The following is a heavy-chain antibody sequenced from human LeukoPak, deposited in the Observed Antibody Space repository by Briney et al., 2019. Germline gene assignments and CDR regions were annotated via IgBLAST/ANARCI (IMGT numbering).Heavy chain of an antibody. V-gene: IGHV4-34*01. CDR3: ARRGSWTYYYAMDV. Sequence: SETLSLTCDVSGGSFNDYYWSWIRQAPGKGLEWIGEIRHSGSTNYNPSLKGRVTVSVDMSKNQFSLRLTSVTAADTAVYYCARRGSWTYYYAMDVWGQGTTVTVSS. CDR2: IRHSGST. J-gene: IGHJ6*02. CDR1: GGSFNDYY. D-gene: IGHD6-13*01.